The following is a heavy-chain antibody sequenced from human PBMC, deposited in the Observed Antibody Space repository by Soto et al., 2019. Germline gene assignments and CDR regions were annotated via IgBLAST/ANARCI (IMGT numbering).Heavy chain of an antibody. CDR3: VTRITMVRGVIIMEDWFDP. CDR1: GYTLTELS. J-gene: IGHJ5*02. Sequence: QVQLVQSGAEVKKPGASVKVSCKVSGYTLTELSMHWVRQAPGKGLEWMGGFDPEDGETIYAQKFQGRVTMTEDTSTDTAYMELSSLRSEDTAVYYCVTRITMVRGVIIMEDWFDPWGQGTLVTVSS. V-gene: IGHV1-24*01. D-gene: IGHD3-10*01. CDR2: FDPEDGET.